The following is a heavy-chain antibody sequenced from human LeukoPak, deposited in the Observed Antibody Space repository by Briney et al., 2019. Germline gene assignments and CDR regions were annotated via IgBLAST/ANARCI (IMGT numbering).Heavy chain of an antibody. J-gene: IGHJ6*04. V-gene: IGHV1-3*03. CDR1: GYSFTSYT. Sequence: ASVKVSCKASGYSFTSYTMHWVRQAPGQRLEWMGWINTGNGNTKYSQELQGRVTITRDTSASTAYMELSSLRSEDMAVYYCARESRWMDVWGKGTTVTVSS. CDR3: ARESRWMDV. CDR2: INTGNGNT. D-gene: IGHD2-15*01.